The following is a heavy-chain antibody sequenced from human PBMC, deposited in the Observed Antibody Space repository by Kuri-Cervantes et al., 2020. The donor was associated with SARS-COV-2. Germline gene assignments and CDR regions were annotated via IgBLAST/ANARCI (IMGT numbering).Heavy chain of an antibody. CDR3: ARGGRASRFMFEY. CDR2: IDPSGGST. V-gene: IGHV1-46*01. D-gene: IGHD3-16*01. J-gene: IGHJ4*02. Sequence: ASVKVSCKASGYTFTNYFMRWVRQAPGQGLEWMGIIDPSGGSTNYAQNFQGRVTMTRDTSTSTVYMELSSLRSEDTAVYYCARGGRASRFMFEYWGQGTLVTVSS. CDR1: GYTFTNYF.